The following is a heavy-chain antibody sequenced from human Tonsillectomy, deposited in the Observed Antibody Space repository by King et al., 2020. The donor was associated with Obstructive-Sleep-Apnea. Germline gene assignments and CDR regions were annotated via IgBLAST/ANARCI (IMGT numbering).Heavy chain of an antibody. Sequence: QLQESGPGLVKPSETLSLTCTVSGGSISSSSYYWGWIRQPPGKGLEWIGSIYYSGSTYYNPSLKSRVTISVDTSKNQFSLKLSSVTAADTAVYYCARALGDGYNYWAYYYYYYGMDVWGQGTTVTVSS. V-gene: IGHV4-39*07. CDR1: GGSISSSSYY. CDR2: IYYSGST. D-gene: IGHD5-24*01. J-gene: IGHJ6*02. CDR3: ARALGDGYNYWAYYYYYYGMDV.